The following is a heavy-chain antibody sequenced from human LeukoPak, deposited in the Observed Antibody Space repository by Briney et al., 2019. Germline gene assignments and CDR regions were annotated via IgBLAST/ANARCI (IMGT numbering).Heavy chain of an antibody. Sequence: PSETLSLTCAVYGGSFTGSYWSWIRQPPGRGLEWIGEVNHSRNTNYNPSLKSRVTISVDTSTNQFSLKLSSVTAADTAVYYCARVFSGSGNYYHAFDYWGQGTLVTVSS. CDR3: ARVFSGSGNYYHAFDY. CDR2: VNHSRNT. V-gene: IGHV4-34*01. D-gene: IGHD3-10*01. J-gene: IGHJ4*02. CDR1: GGSFTGSY.